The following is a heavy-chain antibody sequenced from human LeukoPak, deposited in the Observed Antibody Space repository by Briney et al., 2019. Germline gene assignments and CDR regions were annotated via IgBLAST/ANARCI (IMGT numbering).Heavy chain of an antibody. D-gene: IGHD2-2*01. CDR3: AKDGTNYYYYMDV. CDR2: ISYDGSNK. V-gene: IGHV3-30*18. J-gene: IGHJ6*03. CDR1: GFIFSSHG. Sequence: PGGSLRLSCAASGFIFSSHGMHWVRQAPGKGLEWVAVISYDGSNKYYADSVKGRFTISRDNSKNTLYLQMNSLRAEDTAVYYCAKDGTNYYYYMDVWGKGTTVTVSS.